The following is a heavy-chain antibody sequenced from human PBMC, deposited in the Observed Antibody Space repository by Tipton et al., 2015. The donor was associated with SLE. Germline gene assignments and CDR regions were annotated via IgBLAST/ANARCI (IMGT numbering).Heavy chain of an antibody. J-gene: IGHJ5*02. CDR2: ISGSGGST. CDR3: ARGGIAAHLWFDP. Sequence: SLRLSCAASGFTFSSYAMGWVRQAPGKGLEWVSAISGSGGSTYSADSVKGRFTISRDNSKNTLYLQMNSLRAEDTAVYYCARGGIAAHLWFDPWGQGTLVTVSS. V-gene: IGHV3-23*01. D-gene: IGHD6-13*01. CDR1: GFTFSSYA.